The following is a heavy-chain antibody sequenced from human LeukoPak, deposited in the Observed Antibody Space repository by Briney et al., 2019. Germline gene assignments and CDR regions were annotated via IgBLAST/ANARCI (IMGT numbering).Heavy chain of an antibody. CDR2: IIPIFGTA. CDR1: GYTLTELS. V-gene: IGHV1-69*13. CDR3: ARAITIFGVVIISWFDP. D-gene: IGHD3-3*01. J-gene: IGHJ5*02. Sequence: SVKISCKVSGYTLTELSMHWVRQAPGKGLEWMGGIIPIFGTANYAQKFQGRVTITADESTSTAYMELSSLRSEDTAVYYCARAITIFGVVIISWFDPWGQGTLVTVSS.